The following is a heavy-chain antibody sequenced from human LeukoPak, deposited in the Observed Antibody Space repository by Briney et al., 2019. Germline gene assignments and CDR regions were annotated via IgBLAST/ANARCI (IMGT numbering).Heavy chain of an antibody. CDR1: GYTFTGYY. CDR2: ISAYNGNT. V-gene: IGHV1-18*04. CDR3: ARDRLRSWSTTYWYFDL. J-gene: IGHJ2*01. Sequence: ASVKVSCKASGYTFTGYYMHWVRQAPGQGLEWMGWISAYNGNTNYAQKLQGRVTMTTDTSTSTAYMELRSLRSDDTAVYYCARDRLRSWSTTYWYFDLWGRGTLVTVSS. D-gene: IGHD6-13*01.